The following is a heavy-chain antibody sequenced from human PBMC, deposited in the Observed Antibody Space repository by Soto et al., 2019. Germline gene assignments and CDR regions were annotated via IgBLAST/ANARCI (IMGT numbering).Heavy chain of an antibody. D-gene: IGHD3-10*01. CDR3: ARVRGRWPDYYFDY. Sequence: GGSLRLSCAASGFTFSSHWMSWVRQAPGKGLEWVTNIKQDEGEKYYVDSVRGRFTISRDNAKNSLYLQMNSLRAGDTAVYYCARVRGRWPDYYFDYWGQGTLVTVSS. J-gene: IGHJ4*02. CDR1: GFTFSSHW. CDR2: IKQDEGEK. V-gene: IGHV3-7*03.